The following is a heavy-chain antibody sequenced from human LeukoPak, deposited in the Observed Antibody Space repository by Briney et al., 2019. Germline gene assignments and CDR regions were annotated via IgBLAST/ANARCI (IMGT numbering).Heavy chain of an antibody. Sequence: GGSLRLSCAASGLTFSNYAMNWVRQASGKGLEWVSGITDSGRKTYYADSVKGRFSISRDNSKNTVYLQMSDLRAEDTAVYYCARVLRGYASYEGNWGQGTLVTVSS. CDR3: ARVLRGYASYEGN. J-gene: IGHJ4*02. D-gene: IGHD5-12*01. CDR1: GLTFSNYA. V-gene: IGHV3-23*01. CDR2: ITDSGRKT.